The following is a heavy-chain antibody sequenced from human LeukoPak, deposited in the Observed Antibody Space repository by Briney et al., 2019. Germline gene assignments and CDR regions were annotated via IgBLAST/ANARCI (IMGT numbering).Heavy chain of an antibody. J-gene: IGHJ5*01. Sequence: SETLSLTCTVSGYSISSGYYWGWIRQPPGKGLEWIGSIYHSGSTYYNPSLKSRVTISVDTSKSQFSLKLSSVTAADTAVYYCARDRRGFDWFDYWGQGTLVTVSS. D-gene: IGHD3-10*01. CDR3: ARDRRGFDWFDY. V-gene: IGHV4-38-2*02. CDR2: IYHSGST. CDR1: GYSISSGYY.